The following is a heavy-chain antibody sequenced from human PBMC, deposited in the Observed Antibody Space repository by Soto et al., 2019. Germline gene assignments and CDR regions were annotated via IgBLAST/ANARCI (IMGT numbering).Heavy chain of an antibody. D-gene: IGHD3-22*01. CDR1: GYTFTSYY. J-gene: IGHJ5*02. V-gene: IGHV1-46*01. CDR2: INPSGGST. CDR3: ARVGYYDSSGSMGFDP. Sequence: GASVKVSCKASGYTFTSYYMHWVRQAPGQGLEWMGIINPSGGSTSYAQKFQGRVTMTRDTSTSTVYMELSSLRSEDTAVYYCARVGYYDSSGSMGFDPWGQGTLVTVS.